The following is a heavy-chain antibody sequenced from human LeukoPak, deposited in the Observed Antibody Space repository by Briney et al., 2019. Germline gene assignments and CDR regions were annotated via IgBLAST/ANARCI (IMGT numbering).Heavy chain of an antibody. CDR2: MNPTSGDT. CDR3: ARVVMKAFYYYYMDV. CDR1: GYTFSDYD. J-gene: IGHJ6*03. V-gene: IGHV1-8*01. Sequence: ASVKVSCKASGYTFSDYDVNWVRQAPGQGLGWMGWMNPTSGDTGYAQKFQGRVTMTRSMSRNTAYMELSRLRSEDTAVCFCARVVMKAFYYYYMDVWGKGTTIIISS. D-gene: IGHD2-21*01.